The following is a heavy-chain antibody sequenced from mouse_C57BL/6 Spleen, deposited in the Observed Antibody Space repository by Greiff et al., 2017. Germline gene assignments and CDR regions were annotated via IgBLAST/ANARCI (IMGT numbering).Heavy chain of an antibody. J-gene: IGHJ2*01. CDR2: INPGSGGT. V-gene: IGHV1-54*01. CDR3: ARSRLRSSYFDY. Sequence: VQLQQSGAELVRPGTSVKVSCKASGYAFTNYLIEWVKQRPGQGLEWIGVINPGSGGTNYNEKFKGKATLTADKSSSTAYMQLSSLTSEDSAVYFCARSRLRSSYFDYWGQGTTLTVS. D-gene: IGHD1-1*01. CDR1: GYAFTNYL.